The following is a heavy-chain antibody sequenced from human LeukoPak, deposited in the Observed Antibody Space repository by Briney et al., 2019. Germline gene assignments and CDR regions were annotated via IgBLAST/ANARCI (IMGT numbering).Heavy chain of an antibody. CDR1: GGSISSSNW. J-gene: IGHJ4*02. V-gene: IGHV4-4*02. CDR2: IHHSGST. D-gene: IGHD2-2*01. Sequence: KPSGTLSLTCAVSGGSISSSNWWSWVRQPPGKGLEWIGEIHHSGSTNYNPSLKSRVTISVDKSKNQFSLKLSSVTAADTAVYYCASHEALPAAISSGKPDYWGQGTLVTVSS. CDR3: ASHEALPAAISSGKPDY.